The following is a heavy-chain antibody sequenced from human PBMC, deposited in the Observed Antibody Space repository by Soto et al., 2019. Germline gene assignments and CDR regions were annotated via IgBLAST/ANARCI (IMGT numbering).Heavy chain of an antibody. J-gene: IGHJ4*02. D-gene: IGHD3-22*01. CDR2: ISYDGSKK. CDR3: ATPLYYHDSSGYLPFDY. V-gene: IGHV3-30*03. CDR1: GFTFSSYG. Sequence: PVGSLRLSCAASGFTFSSYGMHWVRQAPGKGLEWVAVISYDGSKKYYADSVKGRFSISRDNSKNTLYLQMNSLRAEDTAVYYCATPLYYHDSSGYLPFDYWGQGTQVTVSS.